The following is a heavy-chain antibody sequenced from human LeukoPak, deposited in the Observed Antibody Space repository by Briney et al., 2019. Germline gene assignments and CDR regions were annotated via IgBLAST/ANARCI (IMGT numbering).Heavy chain of an antibody. CDR3: AREQYYYDSSGYYPFRYYYGMDV. D-gene: IGHD3-22*01. Sequence: GASVKVSCKASGYTFTSYYMHWVRQAPGQGPEWMGIINPSGGSTSYAQKFQGRVTMTRDASTSTVYMELSSLRSEDTAVYYCAREQYYYDSSGYYPFRYYYGMDVWGQGTTVTASS. CDR1: GYTFTSYY. J-gene: IGHJ6*02. V-gene: IGHV1-46*01. CDR2: INPSGGST.